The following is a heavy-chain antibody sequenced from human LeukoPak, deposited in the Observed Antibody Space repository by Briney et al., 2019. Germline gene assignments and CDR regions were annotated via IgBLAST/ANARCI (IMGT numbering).Heavy chain of an antibody. Sequence: ASVKVSCKASGYTFTSYDINWVRQATGQGLEWMGWMNPNSGNTGYAQKFQGRVTMTRNTSISTAYMELSSLRSEDTAVYYCARNMLQGVIGYYYYGMDVWGQGTTVTVSS. CDR2: MNPNSGNT. V-gene: IGHV1-8*01. CDR1: GYTFTSYD. D-gene: IGHD3-10*01. J-gene: IGHJ6*02. CDR3: ARNMLQGVIGYYYYGMDV.